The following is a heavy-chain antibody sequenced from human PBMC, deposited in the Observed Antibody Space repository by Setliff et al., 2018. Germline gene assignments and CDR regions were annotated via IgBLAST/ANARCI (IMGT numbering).Heavy chain of an antibody. V-gene: IGHV5-51*01. Sequence: GESLKISCKGSGYSFTSYWIGWVRQMPGKGLEWMGIIYPGDSDTRYSPSFQGQVTISADKSISTDYLQWSSLKASDTAMYYCARSRSNFWSGYFNWFDPWGQGTLVTVSS. CDR2: IYPGDSDT. D-gene: IGHD3-3*01. J-gene: IGHJ5*02. CDR1: GYSFTSYW. CDR3: ARSRSNFWSGYFNWFDP.